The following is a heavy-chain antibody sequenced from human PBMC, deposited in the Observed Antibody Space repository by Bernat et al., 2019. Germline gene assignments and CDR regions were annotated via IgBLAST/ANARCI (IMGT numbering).Heavy chain of an antibody. CDR2: ISSNGGST. Sequence: EVQLVESGGGLVQPGGSLRLPCSASGFTFSSYAMHWVRQAPGKGLEYVSAISSNGGSTYYADSVKGRFTISRDNSKNTLYLQMSSLRAEDTAVYYCVKNQQLVLIYSAFDIWGQGTMVTISS. J-gene: IGHJ3*02. CDR3: VKNQQLVLIYSAFDI. CDR1: GFTFSSYA. V-gene: IGHV3-64D*06. D-gene: IGHD6-6*01.